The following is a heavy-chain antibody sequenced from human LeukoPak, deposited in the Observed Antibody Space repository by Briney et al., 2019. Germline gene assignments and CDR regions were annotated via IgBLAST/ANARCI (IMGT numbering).Heavy chain of an antibody. V-gene: IGHV3-53*01. D-gene: IGHD5-24*01. Sequence: GGSLRLSCAASGFTVSGNYMSWVRQAPGKGLEWVSVIYSGGSTYYADSVKGRFTISRDNSKNTLYLQMNSLRAEDTAVYYCARSRVGYNYGYFDYWGQGTLVTVSS. CDR2: IYSGGST. J-gene: IGHJ4*02. CDR1: GFTVSGNY. CDR3: ARSRVGYNYGYFDY.